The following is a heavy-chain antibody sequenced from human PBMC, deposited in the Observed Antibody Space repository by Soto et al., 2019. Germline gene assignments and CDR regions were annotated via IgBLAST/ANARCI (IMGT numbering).Heavy chain of an antibody. D-gene: IGHD3-10*01. V-gene: IGHV4-59*01. Sequence: SETLSLTCTVSGGSISSYYWSWIRQPPGKGLEWIGYIYYSGSTNYNPSLKSQVTISVDTSKNQFSLKLSSVTAADTAVYYCARGHYGSGSYYRYYAFDNWGQGTMVTVSS. J-gene: IGHJ3*02. CDR3: ARGHYGSGSYYRYYAFDN. CDR1: GGSISSYY. CDR2: IYYSGST.